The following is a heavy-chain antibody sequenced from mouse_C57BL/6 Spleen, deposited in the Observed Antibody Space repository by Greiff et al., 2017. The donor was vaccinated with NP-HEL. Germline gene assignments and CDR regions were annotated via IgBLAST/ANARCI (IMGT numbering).Heavy chain of an antibody. CDR3: ARSDTTVVFDY. V-gene: IGHV1-61*01. CDR2: IYPSDSET. Sequence: QVQLQQPGAELVRPGSSVKLSCKASGYTFTSYWMDWVKQRPGQGLEWIGNIYPSDSETNYNQKFKDKATLTVDKSSSTAYMQLSSLTSEDSAVYYCARSDTTVVFDYWGQGTTLTVAS. D-gene: IGHD1-1*01. J-gene: IGHJ2*01. CDR1: GYTFTSYW.